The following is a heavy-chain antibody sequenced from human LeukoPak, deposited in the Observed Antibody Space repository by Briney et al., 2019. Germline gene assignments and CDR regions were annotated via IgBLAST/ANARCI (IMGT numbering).Heavy chain of an antibody. J-gene: IGHJ3*02. CDR1: GFTVSSNY. Sequence: GGSLRLSCAASGFTVSSNYMSWVRQAPGKGLEWVSVIYSGGSTYYADSVKGRFTISRDNSKNTLYLQMNSLRAEDTAVYYCARDLVVATHYGAFDIWGQGTMVTVSS. CDR3: ARDLVVATHYGAFDI. CDR2: IYSGGST. V-gene: IGHV3-53*01. D-gene: IGHD5-12*01.